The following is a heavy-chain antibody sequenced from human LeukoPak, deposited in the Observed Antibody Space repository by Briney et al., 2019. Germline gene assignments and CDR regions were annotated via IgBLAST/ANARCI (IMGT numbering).Heavy chain of an antibody. CDR1: GVSFSTYY. Sequence: PSETLSLTCDVSGVSFSTYYWSWIRRSPEKGLEWIGEVNHSGYTNYNPSLKGRVTISVDTSKNQFSLKLSSVTAADTAVYYCARGGLYCSGGSCSLWFDPWGQGTLVTVSS. CDR2: VNHSGYT. CDR3: ARGGLYCSGGSCSLWFDP. D-gene: IGHD2-15*01. J-gene: IGHJ5*02. V-gene: IGHV4-34*01.